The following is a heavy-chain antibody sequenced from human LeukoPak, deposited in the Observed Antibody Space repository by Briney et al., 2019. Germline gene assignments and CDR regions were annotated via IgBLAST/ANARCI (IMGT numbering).Heavy chain of an antibody. V-gene: IGHV4-4*07. CDR1: AGFISSHY. CDR2: IHTGGIT. CDR3: ARDLGSNDVYFDY. J-gene: IGHJ4*02. Sequence: PSETLSLTCTVSAGFISSHYWSWIRQPAARGLEYIGRIHTGGITNDNHSLKSRITMSGDTSKNQFSLKMSSVTAADTAVYYCARDLGSNDVYFDYWGQGSLVTVSS. D-gene: IGHD1-1*01.